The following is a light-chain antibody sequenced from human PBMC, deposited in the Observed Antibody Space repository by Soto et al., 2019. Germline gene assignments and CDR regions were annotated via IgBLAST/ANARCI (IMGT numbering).Light chain of an antibody. CDR3: SSYVGNNNLL. J-gene: IGLJ3*02. Sequence: QSALTQPASVSGSPGQSITISCTGTSSDVGAYNYVSWYQQYPGKAPKLMIYGVTNRPSGVSNRFSGSKSGNTASLTVSGLQAEDEADYFCSSYVGNNNLLFGGGTKVTVL. V-gene: IGLV2-14*01. CDR1: SSDVGAYNY. CDR2: GVT.